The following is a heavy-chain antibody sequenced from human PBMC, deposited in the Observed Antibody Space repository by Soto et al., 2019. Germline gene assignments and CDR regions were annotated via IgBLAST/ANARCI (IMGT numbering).Heavy chain of an antibody. D-gene: IGHD2-2*01. CDR1: GFTFSSYS. J-gene: IGHJ5*02. Sequence: PGGSLRLSCAASGFTFSSYSMNWVRQAPGKGLEWVSSISSSSSYIYYADSVKGRFTISRDNAKNSLYLQMNSLRAEDTAVYYCARERCSSTSCWIDPWGQGTLVTVSS. V-gene: IGHV3-21*01. CDR2: ISSSSSYI. CDR3: ARERCSSTSCWIDP.